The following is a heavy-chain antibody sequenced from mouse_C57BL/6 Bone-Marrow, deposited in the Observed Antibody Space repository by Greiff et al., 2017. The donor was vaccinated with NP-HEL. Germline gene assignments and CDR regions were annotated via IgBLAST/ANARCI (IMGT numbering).Heavy chain of an antibody. D-gene: IGHD2-4*01. CDR2: INPSTGGT. J-gene: IGHJ3*01. V-gene: IGHV1-42*01. CDR3: ARRGDYDGCAY. CDR1: GYSFTGYY. Sequence: VQLKQSGPELVKPGASVKISCKASGYSFTGYYMNWVKQSPEKSLEWIGEINPSTGGTTYNQKFKAKATLTVDKSSSTAYMQLKSLTSEDSAVYYCARRGDYDGCAYWGQGTLVTVSA.